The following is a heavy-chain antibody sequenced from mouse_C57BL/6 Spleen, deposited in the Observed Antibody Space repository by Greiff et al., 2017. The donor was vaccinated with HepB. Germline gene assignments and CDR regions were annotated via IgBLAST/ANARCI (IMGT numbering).Heavy chain of an antibody. V-gene: IGHV1-18*01. CDR2: INPNNGGT. J-gene: IGHJ2*01. D-gene: IGHD1-1*01. CDR3: ARRYYYGSSPDGYFDY. CDR1: GYTFTDYN. Sequence: EVQLQQSGPELVKPGASVKIPCKASGYTFTDYNMDWVKQSHGKSLEWIGDINPNNGGTIYNQKFKGKATLTVDKSSSTAYMELRSLTSEDTAVYYCARRYYYGSSPDGYFDYWGQGTTLTVSS.